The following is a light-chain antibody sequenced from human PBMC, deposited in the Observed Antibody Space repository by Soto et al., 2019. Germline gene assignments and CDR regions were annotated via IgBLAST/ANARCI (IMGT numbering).Light chain of an antibody. CDR3: LQYNNWVPT. J-gene: IGKJ1*01. CDR1: QSVSNN. CDR2: GAS. V-gene: IGKV3-15*01. Sequence: EIVLTQSPGTLSLSPGERATLSCRASQSVSNNYLAWYQQKPGQAPRLLIYGASNRATGIPARFSGSGSGTEFTFTISSLQSEDFAVYYCLQYNNWVPTFGQGTKVDIK.